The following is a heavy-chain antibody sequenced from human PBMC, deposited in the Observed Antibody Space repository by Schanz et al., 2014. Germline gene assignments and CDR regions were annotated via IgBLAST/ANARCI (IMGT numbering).Heavy chain of an antibody. Sequence: QVQLIQSGAEVKKPGASVKVSCKASGYTFTRSGISWVRQAPGQGLEWMGWIGGSDGNTNFAQKFQGWVTMTRDTSISTAYMELSRLKSDDTAVYYCARAFGGYDPAGALDYWGQGTLVTVSS. J-gene: IGHJ4*02. CDR1: GYTFTRSG. CDR3: ARAFGGYDPAGALDY. CDR2: IGGSDGNT. D-gene: IGHD5-12*01. V-gene: IGHV1-18*01.